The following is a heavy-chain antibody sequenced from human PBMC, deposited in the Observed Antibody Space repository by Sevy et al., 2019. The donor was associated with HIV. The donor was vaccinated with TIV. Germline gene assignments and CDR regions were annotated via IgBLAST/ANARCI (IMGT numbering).Heavy chain of an antibody. CDR1: GFTFSSYS. CDR2: ISSSSYI. J-gene: IGHJ5*02. D-gene: IGHD2-21*02. Sequence: GGSLRLSCAASGFTFSSYSMNWVRQAPGKGLEWVSSISSSSYIYYADSVKGRFTISRDNAKNSLYLQMNSLRAEDTAVYYCARDSHTYCGGDCYGHWFDPWGQGTLVTVSS. V-gene: IGHV3-21*01. CDR3: ARDSHTYCGGDCYGHWFDP.